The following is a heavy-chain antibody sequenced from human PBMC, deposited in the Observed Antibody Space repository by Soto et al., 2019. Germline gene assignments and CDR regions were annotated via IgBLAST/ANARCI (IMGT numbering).Heavy chain of an antibody. Sequence: GESLKISCQGSGYSFTDYWISWVRQMPGKGLEWMWSIFSSYFFSNYSPFFQGHVTISVDKSISTAYLQWSGLKASDPAIYFCALQGRSGTHWGGGHYYYGMDVWGQGTTVTVS. CDR3: ALQGRSGTHWGGGHYYYGMDV. V-gene: IGHV5-10-1*01. CDR2: IFSSYFFS. CDR1: GYSFTDYW. J-gene: IGHJ6*02. D-gene: IGHD3-10*01.